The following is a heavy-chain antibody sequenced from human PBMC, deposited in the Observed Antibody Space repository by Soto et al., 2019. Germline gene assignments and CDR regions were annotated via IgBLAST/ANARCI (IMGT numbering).Heavy chain of an antibody. V-gene: IGHV3-53*01. CDR2: IYSGGST. CDR1: GFTVSSNY. J-gene: IGHJ5*02. D-gene: IGHD6-13*01. CDR3: ARASAAAGFFDP. Sequence: GGSLRLSCAASGFTVSSNYMSWVRQAPGKGLEWVSVIYSGGSTYYADSVKGRFTISRDNSKNTLYLQMNSLRAEDTAVYYCARASAAAGFFDPWGQGTLVTVSS.